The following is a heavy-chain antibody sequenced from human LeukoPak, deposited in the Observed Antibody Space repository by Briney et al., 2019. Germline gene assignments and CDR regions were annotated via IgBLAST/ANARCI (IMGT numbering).Heavy chain of an antibody. CDR2: MNPNSGNT. V-gene: IGHV1-8*01. Sequence: ASVKLSCKASGYTFTSYDINWVRQATGQGLEWVGWMNPNSGNTGYAQKFQGRVTMTRNTSISTAYMELSSLRSEDTAVYYCARGLSMILTLPLGYWGQGTLVTVSS. J-gene: IGHJ4*02. CDR3: ARGLSMILTLPLGY. CDR1: GYTFTSYD. D-gene: IGHD5/OR15-5a*01.